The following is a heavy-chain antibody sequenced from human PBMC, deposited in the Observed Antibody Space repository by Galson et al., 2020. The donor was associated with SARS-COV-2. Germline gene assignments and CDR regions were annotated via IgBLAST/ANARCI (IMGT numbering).Heavy chain of an antibody. CDR3: ARQGSIAAAGQLGDY. V-gene: IGHV5-51*01. J-gene: IGHJ4*02. CDR2: IHPGDSDT. CDR1: GYSFTSYW. Sequence: GESLKISCKGSGYSFTSYWIGWVRQMPGKGLEWMGIIHPGDSDTRYSPSFQGQVTISADKSISTAYLQWSSLKVSDTAMYYCARQGSIAAAGQLGDYWGQGTLVTVSS. D-gene: IGHD6-13*01.